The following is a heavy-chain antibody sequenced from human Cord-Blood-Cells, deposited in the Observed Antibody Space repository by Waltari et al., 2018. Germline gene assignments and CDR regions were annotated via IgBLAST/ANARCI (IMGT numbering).Heavy chain of an antibody. Sequence: EVQLVESGGGLVQPGGSLRLSCAASGFTFSSYWMHWFRQAPGKGLVWVSRINSDGSSTSYADSVKGRFTISRDNAKNTLYLQMNSLRAEDTAVYYCARGYYDSSGYHAFDIWGQGTMVTVSS. D-gene: IGHD3-22*01. J-gene: IGHJ3*02. CDR1: GFTFSSYW. CDR2: INSDGSST. CDR3: ARGYYDSSGYHAFDI. V-gene: IGHV3-74*01.